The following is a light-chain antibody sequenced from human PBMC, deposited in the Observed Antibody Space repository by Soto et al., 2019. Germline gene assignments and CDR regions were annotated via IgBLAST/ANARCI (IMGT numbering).Light chain of an antibody. CDR1: SSNFGAGYD. CDR2: GNN. Sequence: QSVLTQPPSVSGAPGQGVTISCTGSSSNFGAGYDVHWYQQLPGTAPKLLIYGNNNRPSGVPDRFSGSKSGTSASLAITGLQAEDEADYYCQSFDSSLSTGVFGGGTKVTVL. CDR3: QSFDSSLSTGV. V-gene: IGLV1-40*01. J-gene: IGLJ3*02.